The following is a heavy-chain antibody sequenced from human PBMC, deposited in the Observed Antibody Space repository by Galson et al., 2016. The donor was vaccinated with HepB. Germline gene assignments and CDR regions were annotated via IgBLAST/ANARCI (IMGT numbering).Heavy chain of an antibody. J-gene: IGHJ4*02. CDR1: GGSFSAYH. Sequence: SETLSLTCAVYGGSFSAYHWNWFRQYPGKGLEWIGEIDHSGSTTYNPSLKSRFTMSVDTSKNQFSLRLSSVTAADTAVYYCARGPRPAPRRGYYYDYWGQGTLVTVSS. CDR3: ARGPRPAPRRGYYYDY. D-gene: IGHD2-2*01. V-gene: IGHV4-34*01. CDR2: IDHSGST.